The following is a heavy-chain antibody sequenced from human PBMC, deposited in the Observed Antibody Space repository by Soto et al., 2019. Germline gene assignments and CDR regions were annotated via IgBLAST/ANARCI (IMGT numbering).Heavy chain of an antibody. D-gene: IGHD3-22*01. CDR3: ASNLYYDSSGYYRCDAFDI. Sequence: QLQLQESGSGLVKPSQTLSLTCAVSGGSISSGGYSWSWIRQPPGKGLEWIGYIYHSGSTYYNPSLKSRVTISVDRCKTQFPLKLSSVPAADTSVYYCASNLYYDSSGYYRCDAFDIWGQGTMVTASS. V-gene: IGHV4-30-2*01. CDR2: IYHSGST. CDR1: GGSISSGGYS. J-gene: IGHJ3*02.